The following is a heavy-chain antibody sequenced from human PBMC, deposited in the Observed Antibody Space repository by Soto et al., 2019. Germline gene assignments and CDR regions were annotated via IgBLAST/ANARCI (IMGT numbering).Heavy chain of an antibody. CDR2: ISGSGGST. J-gene: IGHJ5*02. D-gene: IGHD2-15*01. CDR3: AKGPKGYCSGGSCFWFDP. V-gene: IGHV3-23*01. Sequence: EVQLLESGGGLVQPGGSLRLSCAASGFTFSSYAMSWVRQAPGKGLEWVSGISGSGGSTYYADSVKGRITVSRDNPKNTLYLQMNSLRAEDTAVYYCAKGPKGYCSGGSCFWFDPWGQGTLVTVSS. CDR1: GFTFSSYA.